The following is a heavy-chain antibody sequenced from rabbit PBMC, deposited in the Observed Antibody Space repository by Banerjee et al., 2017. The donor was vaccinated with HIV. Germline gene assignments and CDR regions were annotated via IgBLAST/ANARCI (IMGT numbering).Heavy chain of an antibody. CDR1: GFSFSSSYY. V-gene: IGHV1S45*01. CDR3: ARQIDGDAGASYGDAIDP. J-gene: IGHJ2*01. D-gene: IGHD6-1*01. Sequence: QEQLVESGGGLVQPEGSLTLTCTASGFSFSSSYYMSWVRQAPGKGLEWIGCIYTGTSVSSGITGYASWAKGRFTISQTSSTTVTLQMTSLTAADTATYFCARQIDGDAGASYGDAIDPWGQGTLVTVS. CDR2: IYTGTSVSSGIT.